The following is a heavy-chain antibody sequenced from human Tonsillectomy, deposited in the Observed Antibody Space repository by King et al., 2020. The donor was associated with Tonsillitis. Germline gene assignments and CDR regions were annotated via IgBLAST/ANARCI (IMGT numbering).Heavy chain of an antibody. D-gene: IGHD3-22*01. CDR1: GYTFTSYH. CDR2: INPSGGST. J-gene: IGHJ5*02. V-gene: IGHV1-46*01. CDR3: ARSSRSMLVVPHGWFDP. Sequence: VQLVESGAEVKKPGASVKVSCKASGYTFTSYHMHWVRQAPGQGLEWMGIINPSGGSTSYAQKFQGRVTMTRDTSTSTVYIELSSLRSEDTAVYYCARSSRSMLVVPHGWFDPWGQGTLVTVSS.